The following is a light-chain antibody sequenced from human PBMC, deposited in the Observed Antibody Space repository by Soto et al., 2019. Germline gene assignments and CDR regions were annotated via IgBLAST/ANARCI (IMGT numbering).Light chain of an antibody. Sequence: DIQMTQSPSTLSASVGDRVTITCRASQSISSWLAWYQQKPGKAPKLLIYDASSLESGVPSRFSGSGSVTVFTLTISSLQPDDFATYYCQQYNSYPWTFGQGTKVDIK. CDR3: QQYNSYPWT. CDR2: DAS. J-gene: IGKJ1*01. V-gene: IGKV1-5*01. CDR1: QSISSW.